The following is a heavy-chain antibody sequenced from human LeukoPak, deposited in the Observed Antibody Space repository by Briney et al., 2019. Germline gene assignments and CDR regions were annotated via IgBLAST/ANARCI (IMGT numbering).Heavy chain of an antibody. CDR3: AKVSWSSGSYSGGY. J-gene: IGHJ4*02. CDR2: IKQDGSEK. CDR1: GFTFSSYW. Sequence: PGGSLRLSCAASGFTFSSYWMSWVRQAPGKGLEWVANIKQDGSEKYYVDSVKGRFTISRDNSKNTLYLQMNSLRAEDTAVYYCAKVSWSSGSYSGGYWGQGTLVTVSS. D-gene: IGHD1-26*01. V-gene: IGHV3-7*03.